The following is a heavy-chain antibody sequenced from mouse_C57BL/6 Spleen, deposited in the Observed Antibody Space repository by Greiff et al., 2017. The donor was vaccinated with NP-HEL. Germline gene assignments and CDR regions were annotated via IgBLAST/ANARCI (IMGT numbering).Heavy chain of an antibody. Sequence: QVQLQQSGAELVKPGASVKISCKASGYAFSSYWMNWVKQRPGKGLEWIGQIYPGDGDTNYNGKFKGKATLTADKSSSTAYMQLSSLTSEDSAVYFCARRDYYGSSYYFDYWGLGTTLTVSS. CDR1: GYAFSSYW. D-gene: IGHD1-1*01. CDR2: IYPGDGDT. J-gene: IGHJ2*01. CDR3: ARRDYYGSSYYFDY. V-gene: IGHV1-80*01.